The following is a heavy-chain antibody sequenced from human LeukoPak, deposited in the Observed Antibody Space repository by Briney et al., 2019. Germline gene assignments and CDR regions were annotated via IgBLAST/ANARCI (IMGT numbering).Heavy chain of an antibody. J-gene: IGHJ4*02. Sequence: GGSLRLSCAAAGFTFSSYSMNWVRQAPGEGLEWVSSISSSSSYIYYGDSVKGRFTICRDNAKNSLYLQMNSLRAEDTAVYYCARGGSTSCYLQACFDYWGQGTLVTVSS. CDR1: GFTFSSYS. V-gene: IGHV3-21*01. D-gene: IGHD2-2*01. CDR3: ARGGSTSCYLQACFDY. CDR2: ISSSSSYI.